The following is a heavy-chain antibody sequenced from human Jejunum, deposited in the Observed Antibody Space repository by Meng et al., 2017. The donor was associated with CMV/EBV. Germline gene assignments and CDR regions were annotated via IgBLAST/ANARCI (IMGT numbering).Heavy chain of an antibody. J-gene: IGHJ4*02. V-gene: IGHV3-74*01. CDR1: GFTFSTSW. D-gene: IGHD6-19*01. CDR2: IDGDETTT. Sequence: VSGFTFSTSWMHWVRQAPGQGLVWVSRIDGDETTTGYADSVRGRFTISRDNAKNTLYLEMNSLRDDDTGVYYCARAVSGGSLADYWGQGTLVTVSS. CDR3: ARAVSGGSLADY.